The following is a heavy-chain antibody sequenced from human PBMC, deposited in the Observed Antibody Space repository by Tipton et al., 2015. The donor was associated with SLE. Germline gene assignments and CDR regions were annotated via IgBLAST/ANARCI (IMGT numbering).Heavy chain of an antibody. CDR2: TSKSGST. CDR3: AGVSRDAIEI. D-gene: IGHD5/OR15-5a*01. J-gene: IGHJ3*02. CDR1: GVSISSSNYY. Sequence: TLSLTCTVSGVSISSSNYYWTWIRQHPGKGLEWIGYTSKSGSTYYTPSLKSRVTISVYTSKNQFSLKLSSVTAVDTAMYYCAGVSRDAIEIWAQGTMVTVSS. V-gene: IGHV4-31*03.